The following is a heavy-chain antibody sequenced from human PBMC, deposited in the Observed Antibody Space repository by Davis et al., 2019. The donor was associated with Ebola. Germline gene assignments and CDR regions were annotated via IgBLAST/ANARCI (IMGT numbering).Heavy chain of an antibody. J-gene: IGHJ4*02. CDR2: ISYDGSNK. CDR3: AREDTMIGPGY. CDR1: GFTFSSYA. D-gene: IGHD3-22*01. V-gene: IGHV3-30*04. Sequence: GESLKISCAASGFTFSSYAMHWVRQAPGKGLEWVAVISYDGSNKYYADSVKGRFTISRDNSKNTLYLQMSSLRAEDTAVYYCAREDTMIGPGYWGQGTQVTVSS.